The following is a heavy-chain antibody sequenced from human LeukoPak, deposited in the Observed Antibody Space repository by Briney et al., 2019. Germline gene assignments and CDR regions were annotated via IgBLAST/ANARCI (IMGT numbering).Heavy chain of an antibody. V-gene: IGHV4-59*08. CDR2: IYYSGTT. CDR3: ARLGSGGGYNFYYYIDI. Sequence: SGTLSLTCTDSGDPISGYFWSWIRQPPGKGLEWMGYIYYSGTTSYNPSLKSRVSFSVDTSKNQFSLNLRSVTAADTAVYYCARLGSGGGYNFYYYIDIWGKGTTVTVSS. D-gene: IGHD1-26*01. CDR1: GDPISGYF. J-gene: IGHJ6*03.